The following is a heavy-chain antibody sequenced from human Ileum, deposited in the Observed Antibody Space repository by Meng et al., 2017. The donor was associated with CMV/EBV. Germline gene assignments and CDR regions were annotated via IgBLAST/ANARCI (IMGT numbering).Heavy chain of an antibody. J-gene: IGHJ4*02. CDR1: GGSVSSGSYY. CDR2: IYYSGST. D-gene: IGHD3-10*01. CDR3: AREGSAFHYFDY. V-gene: IGHV4-61*01. Sequence: SETLSLTCTVSGGSVSSGSYYWSWIRQPPGKGLEWIGYIYYSGSTNYNPSLKSRVTISVDTSKNQFSLKLSSVTAADTAVYYCAREGSAFHYFDYWGQGTLVTVSS.